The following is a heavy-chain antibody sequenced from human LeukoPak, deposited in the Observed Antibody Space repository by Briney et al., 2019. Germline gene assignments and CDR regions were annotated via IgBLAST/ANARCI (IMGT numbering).Heavy chain of an antibody. V-gene: IGHV3-7*01. Sequence: PGGSLRLSCAVSGFTFSSSWMSWVRLAPGKGLEWVANIKQDGSEKYYVDSVKGRFTISRDNAKNSLYLQMNSLRAEDTAVYYCARRRGFDYWGQGTLVTVSS. CDR1: GFTFSSSW. CDR3: ARRRGFDY. CDR2: IKQDGSEK. J-gene: IGHJ4*02.